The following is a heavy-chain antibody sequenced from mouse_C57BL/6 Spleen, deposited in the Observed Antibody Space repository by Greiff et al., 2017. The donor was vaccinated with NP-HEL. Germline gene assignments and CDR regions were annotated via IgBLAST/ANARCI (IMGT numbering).Heavy chain of an antibody. V-gene: IGHV1-7*01. CDR1: GYTFTSYW. Sequence: QVQLQQSGAELAKPGASVKLSCKASGYTFTSYWMHWVKQRPGQGLEWIGYINPSSGYTKYNQKFKDKATLTADKSSRTAYMQLSSLTYEDSAVYYCAKGGGLYAMDYWGQGTSVTVSS. J-gene: IGHJ4*01. CDR3: AKGGGLYAMDY. CDR2: INPSSGYT.